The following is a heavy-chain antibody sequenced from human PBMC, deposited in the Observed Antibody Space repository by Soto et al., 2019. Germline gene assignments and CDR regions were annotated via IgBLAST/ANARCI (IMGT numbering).Heavy chain of an antibody. Sequence: SVKVSCKASGGTFSSYAISWVRQAPGQGLEWMGGIIPIFGTANYAQKFQGRVTITADESTSTAYMELSSLRSEDTAVYYCARRWGAGRGLRYGSGSSYGAFDIWGQGTMVTVSS. V-gene: IGHV1-69*13. CDR1: GGTFSSYA. CDR2: IIPIFGTA. D-gene: IGHD3-10*01. CDR3: ARRWGAGRGLRYGSGSSYGAFDI. J-gene: IGHJ3*02.